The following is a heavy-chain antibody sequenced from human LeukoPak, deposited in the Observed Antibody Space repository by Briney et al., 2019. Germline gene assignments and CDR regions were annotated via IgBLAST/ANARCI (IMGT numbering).Heavy chain of an antibody. J-gene: IGHJ3*02. CDR2: IHTSWTT. Sequence: SETLSLTCTLCGGSMIDYYWRCVRQSAGKGLEWLGRIHTSWTTFFNPSLKGRITISVDTSRNQFSLNLSSVTAADTAVYYCARDLITKIRGARPLYPFDIWGQGTMVTVS. CDR1: GGSMIDYY. CDR3: ARDLITKIRGARPLYPFDI. V-gene: IGHV4-4*07. D-gene: IGHD3-10*01.